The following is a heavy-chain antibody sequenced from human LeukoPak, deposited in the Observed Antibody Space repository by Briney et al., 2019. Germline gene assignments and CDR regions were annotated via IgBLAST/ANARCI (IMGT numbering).Heavy chain of an antibody. V-gene: IGHV3-9*01. CDR2: ISWNSGSI. CDR1: GFTFDDYA. D-gene: IGHD3-16*01. Sequence: GGSLRLSCAASGFTFDDYAMHWVRQAPGKGLEWVSGISWNSGSIGYADSVKGRFTISRDNAKNSLYLQMNSLRAEDTALYYCAKDMGGSDAFGIWGQGTMVTVSS. J-gene: IGHJ3*02. CDR3: AKDMGGSDAFGI.